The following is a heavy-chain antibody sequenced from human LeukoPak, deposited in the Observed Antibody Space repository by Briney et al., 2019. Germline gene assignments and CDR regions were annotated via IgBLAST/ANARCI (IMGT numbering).Heavy chain of an antibody. J-gene: IGHJ4*02. Sequence: PGRSLRLSCAASGFTFSSYAMHWVRQAPGKGLEWVAVISYDGSNKYYADSVKGRFTISRDNSKNTLYLQMNSLRAEDTAVYCRARYSSSSTWGQGTLVTVSS. CDR2: ISYDGSNK. CDR1: GFTFSSYA. D-gene: IGHD6-6*01. CDR3: ARYSSSST. V-gene: IGHV3-30-3*01.